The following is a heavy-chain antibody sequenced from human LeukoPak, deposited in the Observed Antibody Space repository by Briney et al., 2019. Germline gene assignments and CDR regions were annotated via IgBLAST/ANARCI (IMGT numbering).Heavy chain of an antibody. V-gene: IGHV3-30*03. CDR3: ARLILWETSNAFDI. CDR2: ISYDGSNK. J-gene: IGHJ3*02. Sequence: GGSLRLSCAASGFTFSSYGMNWVRQAPGKGLDWVAVISYDGSNKYYADSVKGRFTISRDNSKNTLYLQMNSLRAEDTAVYFCARLILWETSNAFDIWGQGTMVTVSS. D-gene: IGHD1-26*01. CDR1: GFTFSSYG.